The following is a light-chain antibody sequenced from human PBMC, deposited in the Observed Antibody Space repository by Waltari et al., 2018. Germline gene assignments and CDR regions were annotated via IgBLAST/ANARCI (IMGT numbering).Light chain of an antibody. V-gene: IGLV2-11*01. CDR1: SSDVGGSDY. CDR2: DVN. CDR3: CSYAGSYTWV. Sequence: QSALTQPRSVSGSPGQSITISCTGTSSDVGGSDYVSWYQQHPAKAPKLIIYDVNKRPSGVPDRFSGSKSGNTASLTISGLQAEDEADYYCCSYAGSYTWVFGGGTKVTVV. J-gene: IGLJ3*02.